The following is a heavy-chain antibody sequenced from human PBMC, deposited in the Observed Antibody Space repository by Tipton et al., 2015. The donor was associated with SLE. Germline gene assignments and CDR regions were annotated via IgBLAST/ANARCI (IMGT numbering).Heavy chain of an antibody. CDR1: GGSISSSSYY. D-gene: IGHD6-13*01. CDR2: IYYSGST. Sequence: TLSLTCTVSGGSISSSSYYWGWIRQPPGKGLEWIGSIYYSGSTYYNPSLKSRVTISVDTSNNQFSLKSSSVTAADTAVYYCARGDSSWSHSFDIWGQGTMVTVSS. V-gene: IGHV4-39*01. J-gene: IGHJ3*02. CDR3: ARGDSSWSHSFDI.